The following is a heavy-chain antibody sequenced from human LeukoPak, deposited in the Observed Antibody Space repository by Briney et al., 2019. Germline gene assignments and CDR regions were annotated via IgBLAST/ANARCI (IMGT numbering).Heavy chain of an antibody. J-gene: IGHJ4*02. V-gene: IGHV3-30*18. CDR1: GFTFSSYG. CDR2: ISYDGSNK. CDR3: AKAQGGRYSSSPFDY. Sequence: PGRSLRLSCAASGFTFSSYGMHWVRQAPGKGLEWVAVISYDGSNKYYADSVKGRFIISRDNSKNTLYLQMNSLRAEDTAVYYCAKAQGGRYSSSPFDYWGQGTLVTVSS. D-gene: IGHD6-13*01.